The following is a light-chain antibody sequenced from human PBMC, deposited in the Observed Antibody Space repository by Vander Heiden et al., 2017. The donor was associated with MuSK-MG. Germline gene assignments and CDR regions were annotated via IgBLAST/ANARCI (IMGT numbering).Light chain of an antibody. CDR2: AVS. J-gene: IGKJ1*01. Sequence: DIQVTQSPTSLSASIEDTITLTCRTSQSVNTYFNWYQQRPGKAPQLLIYAVSSLQTGVPSRFSGRGSGTDFTLTISGLQPEDVATYFCQQSYNIPWTFGAGTKVEV. CDR3: QQSYNIPWT. V-gene: IGKV1-39*01. CDR1: QSVNTY.